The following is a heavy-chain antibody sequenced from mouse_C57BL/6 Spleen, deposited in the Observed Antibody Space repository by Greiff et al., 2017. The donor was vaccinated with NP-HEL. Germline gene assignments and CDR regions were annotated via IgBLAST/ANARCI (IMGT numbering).Heavy chain of an antibody. D-gene: IGHD2-4*01. CDR2: INPYNGGT. CDR3: ARRDDYDGSGFAY. J-gene: IGHJ3*01. CDR1: GYTFTDYY. Sequence: VQLKQSGPVLVKPGASVKMSCKASGYTFTDYYMNWVKQSHGKSLEWIGVINPYNGGTSYNQKFKGKATLTVDKSSSTAYMELNSLTSEDSAVYYCARRDDYDGSGFAYWGQGTLVTVSA. V-gene: IGHV1-19*01.